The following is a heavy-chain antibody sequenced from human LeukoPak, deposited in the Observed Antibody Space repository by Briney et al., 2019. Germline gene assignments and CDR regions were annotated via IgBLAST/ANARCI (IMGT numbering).Heavy chain of an antibody. D-gene: IGHD2-15*01. J-gene: IGHJ4*02. V-gene: IGHV1-69*13. CDR1: GYTFTGYY. Sequence: GASVKVSCKASGYTFTGYYMHWVRQAPGQGLEWMGGIIPIFGTANYAQKFQGRVTITADESTSTAYMELSSLRSEDTAVYYCARDRCSGGSCSYYFDYWGQGTLVTVSS. CDR2: IIPIFGTA. CDR3: ARDRCSGGSCSYYFDY.